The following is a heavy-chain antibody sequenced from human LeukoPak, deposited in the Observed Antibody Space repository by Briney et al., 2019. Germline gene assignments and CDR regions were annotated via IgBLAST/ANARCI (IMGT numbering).Heavy chain of an antibody. Sequence: SETLSLTCAVYGGSFSGYYWSWIRQPPGKGLEWIGEINHSGSTNYNPSLKSRVTISVDTSKNQFSLKLSSVTAADTAVYYCARSTGDDAFDIWGQGTMVTVSS. CDR3: ARSTGDDAFDI. J-gene: IGHJ3*02. CDR1: GGSFSGYY. V-gene: IGHV4-34*01. CDR2: INHSGST. D-gene: IGHD7-27*01.